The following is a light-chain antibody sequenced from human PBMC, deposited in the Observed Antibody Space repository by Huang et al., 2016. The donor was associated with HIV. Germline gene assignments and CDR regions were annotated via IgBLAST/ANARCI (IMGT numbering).Light chain of an antibody. J-gene: IGKJ3*01. CDR3: HKYSNWRFT. Sequence: ETVVTQSPATLSASPGERVTVSCRVSHSVSDKLAWYQHTPGQAPRLLIYGASTRATGIPVRFSGAGSGTDLTLTIASLQSEDSAVYYCHKYSNWRFTCGPGTKVDIK. CDR1: HSVSDK. CDR2: GAS. V-gene: IGKV3-15*01.